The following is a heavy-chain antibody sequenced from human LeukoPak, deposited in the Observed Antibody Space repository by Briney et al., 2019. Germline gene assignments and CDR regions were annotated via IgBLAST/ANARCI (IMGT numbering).Heavy chain of an antibody. Sequence: SETLSLTCTVSGGSISSYYWSWIRQPPGKGLEWIGYIYYSGSTNYNPSLKSRVTISVDTSKNQFSLKLSSVTAADTAVYYCHVVPAAIGGYYYYYMDVWGKGTTVTVSS. CDR1: GGSISSYY. D-gene: IGHD2-2*02. CDR3: HVVPAAIGGYYYYYMDV. V-gene: IGHV4-59*08. CDR2: IYYSGST. J-gene: IGHJ6*03.